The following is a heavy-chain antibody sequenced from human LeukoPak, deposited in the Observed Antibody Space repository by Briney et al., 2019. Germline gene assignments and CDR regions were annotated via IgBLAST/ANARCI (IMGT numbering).Heavy chain of an antibody. D-gene: IGHD2-2*01. Sequence: PGGSLRLSCAASGFTFSNAWMSWVRQAPGKGLEWVGRIKSKTDGGTTGYAAPVKGRFTISRDDSKNTLYLQMNSLKTEDTAVYYCTTDKGGYCSSTSCYGAADWGQGTLVTVSS. CDR3: TTDKGGYCSSTSCYGAAD. J-gene: IGHJ4*02. CDR2: IKSKTDGGTT. V-gene: IGHV3-15*01. CDR1: GFTFSNAW.